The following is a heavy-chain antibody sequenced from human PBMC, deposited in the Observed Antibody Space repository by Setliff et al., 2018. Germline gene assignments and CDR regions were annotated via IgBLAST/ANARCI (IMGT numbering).Heavy chain of an antibody. Sequence: GGSLRLSCAASGFTFSNYKMNWVRQAPGKGLQWVSYISTSSGTIYYADSVKGRFTISRDNANNSLYLQMNSLRAEDTAVYYCAIHRNSYAYSPLDYWGQGTLVTVSS. CDR1: GFTFSNYK. J-gene: IGHJ4*02. CDR2: ISTSSGTI. D-gene: IGHD3-16*01. V-gene: IGHV3-48*01. CDR3: AIHRNSYAYSPLDY.